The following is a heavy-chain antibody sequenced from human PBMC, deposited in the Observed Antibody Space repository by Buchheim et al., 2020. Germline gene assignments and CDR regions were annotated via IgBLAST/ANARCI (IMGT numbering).Heavy chain of an antibody. CDR1: GGSISSSSYY. CDR3: ARLWAGLHYRTGKMYYFDY. CDR2: IYYSGST. V-gene: IGHV4-39*01. Sequence: QLQLQESGPGLVKPSETLSLTCTVSGGSISSSSYYWGWIRQPPGKGLEWIGSIYYSGSTYYNPSLKSRVTISVDTSKNQFSLKLSSVTAADTAVYYCARLWAGLHYRTGKMYYFDYWGQGTL. D-gene: IGHD3-16*01. J-gene: IGHJ4*02.